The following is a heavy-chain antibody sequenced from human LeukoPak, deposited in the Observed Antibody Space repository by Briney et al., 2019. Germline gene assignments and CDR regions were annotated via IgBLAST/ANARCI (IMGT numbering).Heavy chain of an antibody. CDR2: IRYDGNKT. D-gene: IGHD2-2*01. CDR3: ANLEDIVVVPTGMAFDY. Sequence: PGGSLRLSCAASGFTFSDYDMNWVRQAPGKGPEWVASIRYDGNKTYYADSLNGRFTISRDNSKNTLYLQLNSLRAEDTALYYCANLEDIVVVPTGMAFDYWGQGTLVTVSS. V-gene: IGHV3-30*02. J-gene: IGHJ4*02. CDR1: GFTFSDYD.